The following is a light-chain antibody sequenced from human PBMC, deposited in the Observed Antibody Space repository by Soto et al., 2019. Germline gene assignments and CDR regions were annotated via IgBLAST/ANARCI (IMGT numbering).Light chain of an antibody. CDR1: QYISNH. CDR2: VAS. V-gene: IGKV1-39*01. CDR3: KQSLSSSAT. J-gene: IGKJ1*01. Sequence: TPMTQSPSSLSTSVEDRVIITYRASQYISNHLNGYQQKPGKVPELLSFVASSLQSGVPSRFSGSRSGPDFTLTISSLRPKDFATNYGKQSLSSSATFGQGTKGE.